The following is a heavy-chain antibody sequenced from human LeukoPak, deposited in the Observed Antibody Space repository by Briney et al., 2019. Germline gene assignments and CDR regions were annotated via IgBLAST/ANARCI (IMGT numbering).Heavy chain of an antibody. CDR3: ARTHIVVVPAATDDAFDI. D-gene: IGHD2-2*01. V-gene: IGHV4-34*01. J-gene: IGHJ3*02. CDR1: GGSFSGYY. Sequence: SETLSLTCAVYGGSFSGYYWSWIRQPQGKGLEWIGEINHSGSTNYNPSLKSRVTISVDTSKNQFSLKLSSVTAADTAVYYCARTHIVVVPAATDDAFDIWGQGTMVTVSS. CDR2: INHSGST.